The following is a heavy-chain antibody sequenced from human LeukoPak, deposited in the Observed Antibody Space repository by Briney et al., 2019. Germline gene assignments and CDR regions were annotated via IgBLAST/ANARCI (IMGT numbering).Heavy chain of an antibody. D-gene: IGHD4-23*01. J-gene: IGHJ4*02. CDR2: INPNSGGT. Sequence: ASVKVSCKASGYTFTGYYMHWVRQAPGQGLEWMGWINPNSGGTNYAQKFQGRVTMTRDTSISTAYMELSRLRSDDTAVYYCARGRHAEFLTPDFDYWGQGTLVTVSS. CDR1: GYTFTGYY. CDR3: ARGRHAEFLTPDFDY. V-gene: IGHV1-2*02.